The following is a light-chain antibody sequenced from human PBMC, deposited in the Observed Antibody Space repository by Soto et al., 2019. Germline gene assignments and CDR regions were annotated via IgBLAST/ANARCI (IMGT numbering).Light chain of an antibody. Sequence: EIVMTQSPATLSVSPGERATLSCRASQSVSSNLAWYQQKPGQAPRLLIYGASTRATGIPARFSGSGSGTEFTLTISSLQSEDFAVYSCQQYGSSPPTFGRGTKLEIK. V-gene: IGKV3-15*01. CDR2: GAS. J-gene: IGKJ2*01. CDR1: QSVSSN. CDR3: QQYGSSPPT.